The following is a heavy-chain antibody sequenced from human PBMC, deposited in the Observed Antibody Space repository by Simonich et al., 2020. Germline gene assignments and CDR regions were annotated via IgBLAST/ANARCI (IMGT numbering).Heavy chain of an antibody. CDR2: INPNSGRT. V-gene: IGHV1-2*02. J-gene: IGHJ4*02. D-gene: IGHD5-12*01. CDR1: GYTFTGYY. CDR3: ARDRSGYDQHHFDY. Sequence: QVQLVQSGAEVKKPGASVKVSCKASGYTFTGYYMHWVRQAPGQGLEWMGWINPNSGRTNYAQKFQGRVTMTRDTSISTAYMELSRLRSDDTAVYYCARDRSGYDQHHFDYWGQGTLVTVSS.